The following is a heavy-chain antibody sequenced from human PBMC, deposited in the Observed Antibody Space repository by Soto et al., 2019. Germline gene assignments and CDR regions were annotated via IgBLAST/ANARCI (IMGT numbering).Heavy chain of an antibody. V-gene: IGHV3-30*18. CDR3: AKDPFVGYSSSWYSKGSGMDV. D-gene: IGHD6-13*01. J-gene: IGHJ6*02. CDR1: GITFSSYD. CDR2: ISYDGSNK. Sequence: GGSLRLSCAASGITFSSYDMHWVRQAPGKGLEWVAVISYDGSNKYYADSVKGRFTISRDNSKNTLYLQMNSLRVEDTAVYYCAKDPFVGYSSSWYSKGSGMDVWGQGTTVTVSS.